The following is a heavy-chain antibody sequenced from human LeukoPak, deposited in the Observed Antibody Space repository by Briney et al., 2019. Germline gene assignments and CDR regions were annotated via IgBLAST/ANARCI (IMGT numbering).Heavy chain of an antibody. V-gene: IGHV3-21*01. J-gene: IGHJ4*02. D-gene: IGHD4-17*01. CDR3: AREDYSDLYFDY. CDR1: GFTFITYG. Sequence: PGGSLRLSCSTSGFTFITYGMNWVRQAPGKGLEWVSSISISGAYMYYADSVKCRFTISRDNAKISLYLQMSSLRAEDTAIYYCAREDYSDLYFDYWGQGTLVSVSS. CDR2: ISISGAYM.